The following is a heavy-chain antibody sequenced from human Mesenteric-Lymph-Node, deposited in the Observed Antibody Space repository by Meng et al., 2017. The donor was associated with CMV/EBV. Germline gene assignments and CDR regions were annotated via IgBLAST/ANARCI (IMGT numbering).Heavy chain of an antibody. CDR1: GTSISTYY. J-gene: IGHJ4*01. CDR2: IYHTGST. CDR3: ASSPRGQSGDDEAFDN. V-gene: IGHV4-59*08. D-gene: IGHD5-12*01. Sequence: SGTSISTYYWSWIRQPPGKGLEWIGYIYHTGSTYYNPSLKSRVSMSIDTSERQLSLEVTSATAADTAVYYCASSPRGQSGDDEAFDNWGQGTLVTVSS.